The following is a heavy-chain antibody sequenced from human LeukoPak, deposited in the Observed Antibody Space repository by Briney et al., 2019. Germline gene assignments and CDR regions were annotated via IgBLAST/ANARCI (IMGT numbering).Heavy chain of an antibody. CDR1: GYTFTSYD. J-gene: IGHJ6*02. V-gene: IGHV1-8*01. CDR3: AKEQLPSPLYYYYYGMDV. CDR2: MNPNSGNT. Sequence: ASVKVSCKASGYTFTSYDINWVRQATGQGLEWMGWMNPNSGNTGYAQKFQGRVTMTRNTSISTAYMELSSLRSEDTAVYYCAKEQLPSPLYYYYYGMDVWGQGTTVTVSS. D-gene: IGHD6-13*01.